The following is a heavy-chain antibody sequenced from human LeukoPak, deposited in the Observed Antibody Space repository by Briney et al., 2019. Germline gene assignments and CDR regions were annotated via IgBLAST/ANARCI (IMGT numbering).Heavy chain of an antibody. CDR1: GFTFSSYT. CDR2: ISSSTYM. CDR3: ARDISDDY. J-gene: IGHJ4*02. D-gene: IGHD1-26*01. Sequence: PGGSLRLSCAASGFTFSSYTMNWVRKAPGRGLEWVSCISSSTYMLYADSAKGRFTISRDNAKNSLYLQMNSLRAEDTAVYYCARDISDDYWGQGTLVTVSS. V-gene: IGHV3-21*01.